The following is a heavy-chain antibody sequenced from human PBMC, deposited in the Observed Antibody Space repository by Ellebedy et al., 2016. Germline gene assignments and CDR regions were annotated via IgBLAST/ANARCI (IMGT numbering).Heavy chain of an antibody. CDR3: ARDTRDGVGTSEAFYDP. V-gene: IGHV1-18*01. J-gene: IGHJ5*02. CDR2: SNNR. CDR1: SYTFINYG. D-gene: IGHD4-23*01. Sequence: ASVKVSXKTSSYTFINYGISWVRQAPGQGLEWMGGSNNRHHAQKFQGRVTMTTDTSTRTAYMELRSLRFDDTAVYYCARDTRDGVGTSEAFYDPWGQGTLVTVSS.